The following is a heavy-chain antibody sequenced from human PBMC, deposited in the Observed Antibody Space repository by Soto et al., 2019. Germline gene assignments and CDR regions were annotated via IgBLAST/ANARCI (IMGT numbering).Heavy chain of an antibody. J-gene: IGHJ2*01. Sequence: QVQLQESGPGLVKPSQTLSLTCTVSGGSISSGGYYWSWIRQHPGKGLEWIGYIYYSGSTYYNPSLKMRVTISVDTYKNQFSLKLSSVTAADTAVYYCARGVAVAGTLAVGSWYFDLWGRGTLVTVSS. CDR1: GGSISSGGYY. V-gene: IGHV4-31*03. CDR2: IYYSGST. CDR3: ARGVAVAGTLAVGSWYFDL. D-gene: IGHD6-19*01.